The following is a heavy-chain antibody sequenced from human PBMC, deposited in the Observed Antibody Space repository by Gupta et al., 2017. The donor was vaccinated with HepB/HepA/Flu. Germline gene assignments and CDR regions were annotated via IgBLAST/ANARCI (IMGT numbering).Heavy chain of an antibody. CDR1: GMTFSPYW. V-gene: IGHV3-7*01. J-gene: IGHJ4*02. D-gene: IGHD3-3*01. CDR2: IKQYGSEK. Sequence: VQLVESGGGLVQLGGSLRLSCAASGMTFSPYWMSLVRQAPVKGREWVANIKQYGSEKYYVDSVKGRFTISRDNAKNSLYLQMNSLRADDTAVYYCARWPRGVVSHFDYWGQGTLVTVSS. CDR3: ARWPRGVVSHFDY.